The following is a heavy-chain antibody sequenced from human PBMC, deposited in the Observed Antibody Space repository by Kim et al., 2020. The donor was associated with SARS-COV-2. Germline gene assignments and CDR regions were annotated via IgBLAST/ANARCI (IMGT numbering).Heavy chain of an antibody. D-gene: IGHD3-10*01. CDR3: AKALLRGVNFYYYGMDV. Sequence: MQGRFTLSRDHSRSTLYLQLNSLRPEDTAVYYCAKALLRGVNFYYYGMDVWGQGTTVTVSS. J-gene: IGHJ6*02. V-gene: IGHV3-30*02.